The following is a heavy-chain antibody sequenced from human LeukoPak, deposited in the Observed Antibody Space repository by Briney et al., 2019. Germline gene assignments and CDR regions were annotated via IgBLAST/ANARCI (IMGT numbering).Heavy chain of an antibody. CDR3: ARDFRYGGNFDY. J-gene: IGHJ4*02. CDR2: ISSRSSTI. Sequence: GGSLGLSCAASGFTFSSYAMSWVRQAPGKGLEWVSYISSRSSTIYYADSVKGRFTISRDNAKNSLYLQMNSLRAEDTAVYYCARDFRYGGNFDYWGQGTLVTVSS. D-gene: IGHD4-23*01. V-gene: IGHV3-48*01. CDR1: GFTFSSYA.